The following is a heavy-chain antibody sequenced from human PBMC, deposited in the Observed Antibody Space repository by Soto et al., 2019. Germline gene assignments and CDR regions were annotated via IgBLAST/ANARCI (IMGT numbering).Heavy chain of an antibody. V-gene: IGHV4-34*01. J-gene: IGHJ6*03. Sequence: PSETLSLTCAVYGGSFSGYYWSWIRQPPGKGLEWIGEINHSGSTNYNPSLKSRVTISVDTSKNQFSLKLSSVTAADTAVYYCARKPHYDFWSCYPQLTYYYYMDFWGKGTTVTVSS. CDR1: GGSFSGYY. CDR2: INHSGST. CDR3: ARKPHYDFWSCYPQLTYYYYMDF. D-gene: IGHD3-3*01.